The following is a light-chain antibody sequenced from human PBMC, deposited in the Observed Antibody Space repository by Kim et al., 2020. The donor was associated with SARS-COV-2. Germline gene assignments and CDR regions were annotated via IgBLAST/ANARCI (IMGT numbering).Light chain of an antibody. Sequence: EIVMTQSPATLSMSPGERATLSCRASQRISSDVAWYQQRPGQAPRLLIYGASTRAAGVPARFSGGGSGTEFTFTINRLQSEDFAVYYCQQYIDWPPAFGGGTKLEI. CDR3: QQYIDWPPA. CDR2: GAS. CDR1: QRISSD. J-gene: IGKJ4*01. V-gene: IGKV3-15*01.